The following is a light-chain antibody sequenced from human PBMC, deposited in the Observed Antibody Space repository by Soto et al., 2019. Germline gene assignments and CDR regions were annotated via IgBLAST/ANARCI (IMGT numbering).Light chain of an antibody. Sequence: IQLTQSPSSLSASVGDRVTITCQASQDIRNYLNWYQQKPGTAPKLLIYDASNLETGVPSRFSGSGSGTDFSFTISSLQPEDIATYYCQQYRNLPITFGPGTRLEIK. V-gene: IGKV1-33*01. CDR3: QQYRNLPIT. CDR2: DAS. CDR1: QDIRNY. J-gene: IGKJ5*01.